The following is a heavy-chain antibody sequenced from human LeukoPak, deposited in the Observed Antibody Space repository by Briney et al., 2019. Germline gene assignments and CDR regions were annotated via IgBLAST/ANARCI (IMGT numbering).Heavy chain of an antibody. Sequence: ASVKVSCKASGYTFTGYYMHWVRQAPGQGLEWMGWINPNSGGTNYAQKFQGRVTMTRDTSNSTAYMELSRLRSDDTAVYYCAREYSSSSEAFDYWGQGTLVTVSS. D-gene: IGHD6-6*01. CDR2: INPNSGGT. CDR1: GYTFTGYY. CDR3: AREYSSSSEAFDY. V-gene: IGHV1-2*02. J-gene: IGHJ4*02.